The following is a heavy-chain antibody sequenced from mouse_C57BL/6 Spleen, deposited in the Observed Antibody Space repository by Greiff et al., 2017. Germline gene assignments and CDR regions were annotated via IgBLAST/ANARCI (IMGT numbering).Heavy chain of an antibody. CDR3: ARGGAYSWFAY. D-gene: IGHD2-10*01. CDR1: GYTFTSYW. Sequence: QVQLQQPGAELVMPGASVKLSCKASGYTFTSYWMHWVKQRPGQGLEWIGEIDPSDSYTNYNQKFKGKSTLTVDKSSSTAYMQLSSLTSEDSAVYYGARGGAYSWFAYWGQGTLVTVSA. CDR2: IDPSDSYT. V-gene: IGHV1-69*01. J-gene: IGHJ3*01.